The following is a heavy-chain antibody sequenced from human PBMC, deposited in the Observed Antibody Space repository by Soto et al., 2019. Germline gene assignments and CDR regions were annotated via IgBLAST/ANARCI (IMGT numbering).Heavy chain of an antibody. Sequence: EVQLVESGGGLIQPGGSLRLSCAVSGFTVSGTYMTWVRQAPGKGLQCVSVIYRGGSTYYADSVKGRFTISRDNAKNTLYLQMNSLRVEDTAIYFCARAMPDWPYDYWGQETLVTVSS. D-gene: IGHD2-2*01. J-gene: IGHJ4*02. CDR1: GFTVSGTY. V-gene: IGHV3-53*01. CDR3: ARAMPDWPYDY. CDR2: IYRGGST.